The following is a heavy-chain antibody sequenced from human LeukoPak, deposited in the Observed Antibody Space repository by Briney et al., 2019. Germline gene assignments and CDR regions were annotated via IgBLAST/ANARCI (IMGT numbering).Heavy chain of an antibody. Sequence: ASVKVSCKASGYTFTSYGISWVRQAPGQGLEWMGWISAYNGNTNYAQKLQGRVTMTTDTSTSTAYMELRSLRSDDTAVYYCANDYYDSSGYRHDAFDIWGQGTMVTVPS. CDR2: ISAYNGNT. CDR3: ANDYYDSSGYRHDAFDI. CDR1: GYTFTSYG. V-gene: IGHV1-18*01. J-gene: IGHJ3*02. D-gene: IGHD3-22*01.